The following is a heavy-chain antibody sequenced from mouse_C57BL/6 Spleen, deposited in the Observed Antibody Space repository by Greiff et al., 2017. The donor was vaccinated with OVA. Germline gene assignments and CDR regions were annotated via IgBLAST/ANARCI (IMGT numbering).Heavy chain of an antibody. CDR1: GYTFTSYW. D-gene: IGHD2-5*01. Sequence: QVQLQQPGAELVKPGASVKMSCKASGYTFTSYWITWVKQRPGQGLEWIGDIYPGSGSTNYNEKFKSKATLTVDTSSSTAYMQLSSLTSEDSAVYYCARGGYYSNYGAMDYWGQGTSVTVSS. V-gene: IGHV1-55*01. CDR2: IYPGSGST. CDR3: ARGGYYSNYGAMDY. J-gene: IGHJ4*01.